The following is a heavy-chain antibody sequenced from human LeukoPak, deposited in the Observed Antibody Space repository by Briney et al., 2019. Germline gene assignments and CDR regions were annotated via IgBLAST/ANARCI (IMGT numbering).Heavy chain of an antibody. CDR2: INHSGIT. J-gene: IGHJ4*02. CDR3: ANPARDFADSGAITW. CDR1: GGSFSYYY. Sequence: SETLSLTCAVYGGSFSYYYWSWIRQPPGKGQEWIGEINHSGITNYNPSLKSRVTISADTSKNQFSLKLTSVTAADTAVYYCANPARDFADSGAITWWGQGTLVTASP. D-gene: IGHD4-17*01. V-gene: IGHV4-34*01.